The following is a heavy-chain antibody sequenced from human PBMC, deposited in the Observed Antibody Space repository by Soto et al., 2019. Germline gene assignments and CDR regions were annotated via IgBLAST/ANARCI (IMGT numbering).Heavy chain of an antibody. Sequence: KSLKISCKGSGYSFAGYWITWVRQKPGKGLEWMGRIDPSDSQTYYSPSFRGHVTISATKSITTVFLQWSSLRASDTAMYYCARQIYDSDTGPNFQYYFDSWGQGTPVTVSS. V-gene: IGHV5-10-1*01. D-gene: IGHD3-22*01. CDR2: IDPSDSQT. J-gene: IGHJ4*02. CDR1: GYSFAGYW. CDR3: ARQIYDSDTGPNFQYYFDS.